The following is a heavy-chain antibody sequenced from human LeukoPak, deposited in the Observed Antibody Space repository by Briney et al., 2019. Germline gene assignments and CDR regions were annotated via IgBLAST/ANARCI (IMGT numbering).Heavy chain of an antibody. Sequence: GGSLRLSCAASGFTFCSYGMHWVRQAPGKGLEWVAFIRFDGSNKHYADSVKGRFTISRDNSKNTLYLQMNSLRPEDTAVYYCARTYYSNYVHYFDYWGQGTLVTVSS. J-gene: IGHJ4*02. CDR3: ARTYYSNYVHYFDY. CDR1: GFTFCSYG. D-gene: IGHD4-11*01. CDR2: IRFDGSNK. V-gene: IGHV3-30*02.